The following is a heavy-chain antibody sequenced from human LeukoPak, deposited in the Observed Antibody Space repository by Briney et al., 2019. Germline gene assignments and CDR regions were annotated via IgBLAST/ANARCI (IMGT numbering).Heavy chain of an antibody. CDR3: VKIRDGSNPYS. CDR2: ISGSGGST. CDR1: GFTFSSYA. Sequence: GGSLRLSCAASGFTFSSYAMSWVRQAPGKGLEWVSAISGSGGSTYYADSVKGRFTISRDNSKNTLYPQMNSLRAEDTALYYCVKIRDGSNPYSWGQGTLVTVSS. J-gene: IGHJ4*02. D-gene: IGHD5-24*01. V-gene: IGHV3-23*01.